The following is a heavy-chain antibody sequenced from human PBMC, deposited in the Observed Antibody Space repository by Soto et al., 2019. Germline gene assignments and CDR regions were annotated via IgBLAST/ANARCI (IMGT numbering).Heavy chain of an antibody. CDR1: GFTVSSNY. D-gene: IGHD6-13*01. V-gene: IGHV3-66*01. CDR3: AREAAAPKNWFDP. Sequence: GGSLRLSCAASGFTVSSNYMSWVRQAPGKGLEWVSVIYSGGSTYYADSVKGRFTISRDNSKNTLYLQMNSLRAEDTAVYYCAREAAAPKNWFDPWGQGTLVTVSS. CDR2: IYSGGST. J-gene: IGHJ5*02.